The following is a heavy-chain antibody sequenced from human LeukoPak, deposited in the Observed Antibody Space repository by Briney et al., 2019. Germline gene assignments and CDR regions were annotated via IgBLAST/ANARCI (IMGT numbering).Heavy chain of an antibody. V-gene: IGHV4-4*02. CDR3: ARERIQLWLRGFDY. J-gene: IGHJ4*02. CDR2: IYHSGST. CDR1: GGSISSSNW. Sequence: SGTLSLTCAVSGGSISSSNWWSWVRQPPGRGLEWIGEIYHSGSTNYNPSLKSRVTISVDTSKNQFSLKLSSVTAADTAVYYCARERIQLWLRGFDYWGPGTLVTVSS. D-gene: IGHD5-18*01.